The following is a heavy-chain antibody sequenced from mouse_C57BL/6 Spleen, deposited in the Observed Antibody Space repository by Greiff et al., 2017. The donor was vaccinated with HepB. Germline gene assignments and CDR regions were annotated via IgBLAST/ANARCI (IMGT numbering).Heavy chain of an antibody. Sequence: VQLQQPGAELVKPGASVKVSCKASGYTFTSYWMHWVKQRPGQGLEWIGRIYPSDSDTNYNQKFKGKATLTVDTSSSTAYMQLSSLTSEDSAVYYGAIRRRLRWYYDFDYWGQGTSVTVSS. CDR1: GYTFTSYW. J-gene: IGHJ4*01. CDR2: IYPSDSDT. CDR3: AIRRRLRWYYDFDY. D-gene: IGHD3-2*02. V-gene: IGHV1-74*01.